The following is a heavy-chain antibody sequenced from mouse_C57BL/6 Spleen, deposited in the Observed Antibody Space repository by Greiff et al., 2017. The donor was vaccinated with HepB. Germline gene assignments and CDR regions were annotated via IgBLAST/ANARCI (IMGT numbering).Heavy chain of an antibody. V-gene: IGHV5-16*01. Sequence: EVMLVESEGGLVQPGSSMKLSCTASGFTFSDYYMAWVRQVPEKGLEWVANINYDGSSTYYLDSLKSRFIISRDNAKNILYLQMSSLKSEDTATYYCARGSGYDGYYPAWFAYWGQGTLVTVSA. D-gene: IGHD2-3*01. CDR3: ARGSGYDGYYPAWFAY. CDR2: INYDGSST. J-gene: IGHJ3*01. CDR1: GFTFSDYY.